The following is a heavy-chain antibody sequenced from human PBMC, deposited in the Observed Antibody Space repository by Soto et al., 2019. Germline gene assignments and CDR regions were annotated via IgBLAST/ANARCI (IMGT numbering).Heavy chain of an antibody. D-gene: IGHD3-9*01. V-gene: IGHV1-69*05. J-gene: IGHJ4*02. CDR1: GGTFSSYA. CDR3: ARRDILTGYDSYYFDY. CDR2: IIPIFGTA. Sequence: QVQLVQSGAEVKKPGSSVKVSCKASGGTFSSYAISWVRQAPGQGLEWMGGIIPIFGTANYAQKFQGRVTITXXEXTXXAYMGLSSLRSEDTAVYYCARRDILTGYDSYYFDYWGQGTLVTVSS.